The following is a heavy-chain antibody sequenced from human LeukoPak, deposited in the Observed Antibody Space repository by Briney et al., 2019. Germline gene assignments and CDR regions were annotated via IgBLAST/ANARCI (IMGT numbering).Heavy chain of an antibody. D-gene: IGHD3-10*01. Sequence: GDSTGRDLDWGRIRKTKGKGLEWIGSIYHSGSTYYNPSLKSRVTISVDTSKNQFSLKLSSVTAADTAVYYCARNVMTGITMVRGPPGYWGQGTLVTVSS. CDR3: ARNVMTGITMVRGPPGY. CDR2: IYHSGST. CDR1: GDSTGRDLD. J-gene: IGHJ4*02. V-gene: IGHV4-38-2*01.